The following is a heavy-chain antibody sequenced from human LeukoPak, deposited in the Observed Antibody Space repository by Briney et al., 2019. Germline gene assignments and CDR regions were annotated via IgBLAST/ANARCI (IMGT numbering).Heavy chain of an antibody. CDR3: ARAVYSSSWFPFDY. Sequence: PSETLSLTCAVYGGSFSGYYWSWIRQPPGKGLEWIGEINHSGSTNYNPPLKSRVTISVDTSKNQFSLQLSSVTAADTAVYYCARAVYSSSWFPFDYWGQGTLVTVSS. CDR1: GGSFSGYY. J-gene: IGHJ4*02. D-gene: IGHD6-13*01. V-gene: IGHV4-34*01. CDR2: INHSGST.